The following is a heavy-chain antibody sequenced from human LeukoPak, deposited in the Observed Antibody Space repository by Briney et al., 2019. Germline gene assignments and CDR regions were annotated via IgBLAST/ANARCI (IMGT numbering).Heavy chain of an antibody. J-gene: IGHJ5*02. V-gene: IGHV4-30-4*01. CDR3: ARWVYYDSSGYLNWFDP. CDR2: VYSSGRA. CDR1: GGSISSGDYY. D-gene: IGHD3-22*01. Sequence: PSQTLSLTCTVSGGSISSGDYYWNWIRQPPGKGLEWIGYVYSSGRAYYNPSLKSRITISVDTSKNQFSLKLSSVTAADTAVYYCARWVYYDSSGYLNWFDPWGQGTLVTVSS.